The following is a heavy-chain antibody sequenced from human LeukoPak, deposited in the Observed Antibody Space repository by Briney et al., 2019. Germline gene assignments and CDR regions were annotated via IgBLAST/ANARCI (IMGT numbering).Heavy chain of an antibody. CDR2: IYPGDSDT. J-gene: IGHJ6*02. V-gene: IGHV5-51*01. CDR3: ARHGDSSGYGGVPDNYYYYGMDV. D-gene: IGHD3-22*01. Sequence: GESLKISCKGSGYSLTSYWIGWVRQMPGKGLEWMGIIYPGDSDTRYSPSFQGQVTISADKSISTAYLQWSSLKASDTAMYYCARHGDSSGYGGVPDNYYYYGMDVWGQGTTVTVSS. CDR1: GYSLTSYW.